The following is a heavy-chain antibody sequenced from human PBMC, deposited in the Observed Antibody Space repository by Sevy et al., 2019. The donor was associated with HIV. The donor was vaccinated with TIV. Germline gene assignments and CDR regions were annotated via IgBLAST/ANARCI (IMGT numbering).Heavy chain of an antibody. CDR2: IFSDGSNK. CDR1: GFSFSIYG. CDR3: ARESGSDWYFDL. D-gene: IGHD1-26*01. V-gene: IGHV3-33*01. J-gene: IGHJ2*01. Sequence: GGSLRLSCAASGFSFSIYGIHRVRQAPGKGLEWMAAIFSDGSNKYYADSVKGRFAISRDNSEKTVYLQMNSLRVEDTAVYSCARESGSDWYFDLWGRGTLVTVSS.